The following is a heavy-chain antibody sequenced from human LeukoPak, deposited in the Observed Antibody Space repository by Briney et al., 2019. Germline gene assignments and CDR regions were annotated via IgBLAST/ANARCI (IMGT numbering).Heavy chain of an antibody. CDR2: IYSSGST. Sequence: SKTLSLTCTVSGASISSYYWSWIRQPPGKGLEWIGYIYSSGSTNHNPSLKSRVTISVDTSKNQFSLKLTSVTAADTAVYYCARYGSGSYSDDHFQHWGQGTLVTVSS. D-gene: IGHD3-10*01. J-gene: IGHJ1*01. CDR3: ARYGSGSYSDDHFQH. CDR1: GASISSYY. V-gene: IGHV4-59*08.